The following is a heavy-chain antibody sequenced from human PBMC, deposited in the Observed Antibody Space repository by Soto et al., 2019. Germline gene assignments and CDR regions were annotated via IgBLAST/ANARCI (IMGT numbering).Heavy chain of an antibody. CDR2: ISYDGSNK. V-gene: IGHV3-30-3*01. CDR1: GFTFSSYA. D-gene: IGHD5-18*01. J-gene: IGHJ5*02. CDR3: AREQQIQLWAKNWFDP. Sequence: GGSLRLSCAASGFTFSSYAMHWVRQAPGKGLEWVAVISYDGSNKYYADSVKGRFTISRDNSKNTLYLQMNSLRAEDTAVYYCAREQQIQLWAKNWFDPWDQGTLVTVSS.